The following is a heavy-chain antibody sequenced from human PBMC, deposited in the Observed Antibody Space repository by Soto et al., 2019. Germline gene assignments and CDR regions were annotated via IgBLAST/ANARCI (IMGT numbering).Heavy chain of an antibody. V-gene: IGHV3-30-3*01. J-gene: IGHJ4*02. Sequence: VHVVESGGGVVQPGTYTTLSCAASGLTLSRYSLHWVRQAPGKGLEWVAMMSDDGDNKYYADSVKGRFTISRDSSKNTLFLQMKSLRPEDTDVYYCARIITMFGVETQDELDFWGRGSLVTVSS. CDR1: GLTLSRYS. D-gene: IGHD3-3*01. CDR3: ARIITMFGVETQDELDF. CDR2: MSDDGDNK.